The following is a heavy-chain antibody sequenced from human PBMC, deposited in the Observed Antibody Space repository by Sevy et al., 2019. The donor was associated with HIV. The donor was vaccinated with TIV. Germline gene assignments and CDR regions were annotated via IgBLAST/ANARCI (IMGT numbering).Heavy chain of an antibody. Sequence: GGSLRLSCAASGFTFSSYNMNWVRQAPGKGLEWVSSVSGSSNYIYYAESVKGRFIISRDNAKNTMYLQMNSLRADDTAVYYWARGPPDGSYDYFDYWGQGTLVTVSS. CDR2: VSGSSNYI. V-gene: IGHV3-21*06. CDR1: GFTFSSYN. D-gene: IGHD1-26*01. CDR3: ARGPPDGSYDYFDY. J-gene: IGHJ4*02.